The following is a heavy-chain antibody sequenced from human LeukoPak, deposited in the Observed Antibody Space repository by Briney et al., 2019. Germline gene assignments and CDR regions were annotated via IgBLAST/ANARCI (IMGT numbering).Heavy chain of an antibody. CDR2: IYHSGST. D-gene: IGHD6-13*01. CDR1: GYSISSAYY. CDR3: ARLTQLVSFDI. Sequence: SETLSLTCTVSGYSISSAYYWGWIRQPPGKGLEWIGSIYHSGSTYYNPSLKSRVTISVDTSKNQFSLKLSSVTAADTAVYYCARLTQLVSFDIWGQGTMVTASS. V-gene: IGHV4-38-2*02. J-gene: IGHJ3*02.